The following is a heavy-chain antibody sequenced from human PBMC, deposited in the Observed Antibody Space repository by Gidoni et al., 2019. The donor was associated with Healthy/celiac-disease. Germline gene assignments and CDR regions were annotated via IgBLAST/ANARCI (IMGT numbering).Heavy chain of an antibody. CDR3: ARGLRLGELSLYLDY. CDR2: IIPIFGTA. CDR1: GGTVRRYA. V-gene: IGHV1-69*01. J-gene: IGHJ4*02. D-gene: IGHD3-16*02. Sequence: QVQLVQSGAEVKKPGSSVKVSCKASGGTVRRYAISWVRQAPGQGLEWMGGIIPIFGTANYAQKFQGRVTITADESTSTAYMELSSLRSEDTAVYYCARGLRLGELSLYLDYWGQGTLVTVSS.